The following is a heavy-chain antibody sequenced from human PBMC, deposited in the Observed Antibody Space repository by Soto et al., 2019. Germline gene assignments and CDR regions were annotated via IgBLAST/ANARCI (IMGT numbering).Heavy chain of an antibody. Sequence: GGSLRLSCAASGFTFSGYSMTWVRQTPGKGLEWLSYITSGSGTIYYADSVKGRFTISRDNAKNSVYLQMNSLRDEDTAVYYCARVRTGGYFDYWGQGTLVTVSS. CDR3: ARVRTGGYFDY. D-gene: IGHD7-27*01. J-gene: IGHJ4*02. CDR2: ITSGSGTI. CDR1: GFTFSGYS. V-gene: IGHV3-48*02.